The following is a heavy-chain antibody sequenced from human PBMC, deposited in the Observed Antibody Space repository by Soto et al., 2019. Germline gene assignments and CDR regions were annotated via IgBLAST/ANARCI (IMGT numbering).Heavy chain of an antibody. Sequence: ASVKVSFKASGYAFTGYYMHWVRQAPGQGLEWMGWINPNSGGTNYAQKFQGRVTMTRDTSISTAYMELSRLRSDDTAVYYCARDRGFCSGGSCYANWFDPWGQGTLVTVSS. D-gene: IGHD2-15*01. CDR1: GYAFTGYY. CDR2: INPNSGGT. CDR3: ARDRGFCSGGSCYANWFDP. V-gene: IGHV1-2*02. J-gene: IGHJ5*02.